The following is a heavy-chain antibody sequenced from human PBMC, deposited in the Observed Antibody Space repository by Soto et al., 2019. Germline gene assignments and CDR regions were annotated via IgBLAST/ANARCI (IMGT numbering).Heavy chain of an antibody. J-gene: IGHJ5*02. V-gene: IGHV4-39*01. D-gene: IGHD4-17*01. CDR2: IYYSGST. CDR1: GGFISSGSYY. CDR3: ARHHLIRLRWHNWFDP. Sequence: SETMSLTCTVAGGFISSGSYYWGWIRQPPGKGLEWIGSIYYSGSTYYNPSLKSRVTISVDTSKNQFSLKLSSVTAADTAVYYCARHHLIRLRWHNWFDPWRQGTLVPVSS.